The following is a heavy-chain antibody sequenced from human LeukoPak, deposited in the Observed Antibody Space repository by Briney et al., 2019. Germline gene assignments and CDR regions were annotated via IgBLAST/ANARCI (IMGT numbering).Heavy chain of an antibody. CDR3: ARLDWGSGGSGSFDH. D-gene: IGHD7-27*01. CDR1: GGSFSGYY. J-gene: IGHJ4*02. Sequence: PSETLSLTSAVYGGSFSGYYWSWIRQPPGKGLEWIGEINHSGSTNYNPSLKSRVTISVDTSKNQFSLKLSSVTAADTAVYFCARLDWGSGGSGSFDHWGQGTLVTVSS. CDR2: INHSGST. V-gene: IGHV4-34*01.